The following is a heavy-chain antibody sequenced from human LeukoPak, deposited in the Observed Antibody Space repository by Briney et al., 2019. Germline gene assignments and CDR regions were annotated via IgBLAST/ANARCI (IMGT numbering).Heavy chain of an antibody. V-gene: IGHV4-59*01. J-gene: IGHJ4*02. CDR1: GGSISSYY. Sequence: SETLSLTCTVSGGSISSYYWSWIRQPPGKGLEWIGYIYYSGYTNSNPSLKSRVTISLGTSKNQFSLKLSSVTAADTAVYFCAREAPDTYYFDYWGQGTLVTVSS. D-gene: IGHD2/OR15-2a*01. CDR2: IYYSGYT. CDR3: AREAPDTYYFDY.